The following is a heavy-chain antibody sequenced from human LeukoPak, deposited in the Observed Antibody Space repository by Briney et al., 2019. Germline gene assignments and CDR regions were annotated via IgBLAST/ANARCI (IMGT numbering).Heavy chain of an antibody. Sequence: GGSLRLSCAVSGFTFSSYAMHWVRQAPGKGLEWVAVISYDGSNKYYADSVKGRFTISRDNSKNTLYLQMNSLRAEDTAVYYCARDLEVVVTAILDYWGQGTLVTVSS. CDR1: GFTFSSYA. CDR3: ARDLEVVVTAILDY. J-gene: IGHJ4*02. CDR2: ISYDGSNK. V-gene: IGHV3-30*04. D-gene: IGHD2-21*02.